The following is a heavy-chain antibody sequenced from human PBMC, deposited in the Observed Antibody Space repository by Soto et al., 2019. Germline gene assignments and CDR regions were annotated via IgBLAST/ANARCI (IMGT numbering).Heavy chain of an antibody. CDR2: INPNSGGT. CDR1: GYTFTGYY. CDR3: ARDESSSSASRDYYYYYGMDV. Sequence: ASVKVSCKASGYTFTGYYMHWVRQAPGQGLEWMGWINPNSGGTNYAQKFQGWVTMTRDTSISTAYMELSRLRSDYTSVYYCARDESSSSASRDYYYYYGMDVWGQGTTVTVSS. J-gene: IGHJ6*02. V-gene: IGHV1-2*04. D-gene: IGHD6-13*01.